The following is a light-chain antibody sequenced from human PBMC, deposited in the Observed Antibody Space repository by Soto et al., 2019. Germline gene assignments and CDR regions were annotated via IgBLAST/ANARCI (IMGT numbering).Light chain of an antibody. V-gene: IGLV2-14*03. J-gene: IGLJ1*01. CDR3: SSYTTSSTRA. CDR2: EVS. CDR1: SSDVGAYDF. Sequence: QSALTQPASVSGSPGQSIAISCTGTSSDVGAYDFVSWYQQHPDKAPKLMIYEVSHRPSGVSYRFSGSKSVNTATLTISGLQAEDEADYYCSSYTTSSTRAFGTGSKLTVL.